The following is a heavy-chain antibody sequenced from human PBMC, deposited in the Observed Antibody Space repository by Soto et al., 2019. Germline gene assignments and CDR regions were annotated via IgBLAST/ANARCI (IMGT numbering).Heavy chain of an antibody. Sequence: SGPTLVNPTETLTLTCTVSGFSLSNGKVGVSWIRQPPGKALEWLAHIFSNDEKYYRTSLKSRLTISEDTSKSQVVLTMTNVDPVDTATYYCARILFGRSVAGGYFYMDVWGKGTTVTVSS. CDR2: IFSNDEK. CDR1: GFSLSNGKVG. V-gene: IGHV2-26*01. D-gene: IGHD6-19*01. J-gene: IGHJ6*03. CDR3: ARILFGRSVAGGYFYMDV.